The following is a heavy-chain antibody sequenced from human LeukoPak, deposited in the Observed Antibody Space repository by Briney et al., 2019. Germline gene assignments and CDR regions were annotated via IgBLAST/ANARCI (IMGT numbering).Heavy chain of an antibody. CDR1: GYTFTSYA. V-gene: IGHV1-3*01. CDR3: ARGQRSHPAYLYYYYYMDV. J-gene: IGHJ6*03. D-gene: IGHD6-25*01. CDR2: INAGNGNT. Sequence: GASVKVSCKASGYTFTSYAMHWVRQAPGQRLEWMGWINAGNGNTKYSQKFQGRVTITRDTSASTAYMELSSLRSEDTAVYYCARGQRSHPAYLYYYYYMDVWGKGTTVTVSS.